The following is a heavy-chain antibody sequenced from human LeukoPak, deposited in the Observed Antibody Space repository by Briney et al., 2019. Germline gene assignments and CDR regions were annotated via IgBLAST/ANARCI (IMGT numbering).Heavy chain of an antibody. Sequence: PSETLSLTCTVSGGSISSYYWSWIRQPAGKGLEWIGRIYTSGSTNYNPSLKSRVTISVDTSKNQFSLKLSSVTAADTAVYYCAKMETVWDAFDIWGQGTMVTVSS. D-gene: IGHD2-21*02. J-gene: IGHJ3*02. CDR1: GGSISSYY. V-gene: IGHV4-4*07. CDR2: IYTSGST. CDR3: AKMETVWDAFDI.